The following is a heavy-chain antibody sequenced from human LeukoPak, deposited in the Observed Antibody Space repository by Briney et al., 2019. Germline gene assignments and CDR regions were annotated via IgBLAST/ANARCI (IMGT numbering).Heavy chain of an antibody. D-gene: IGHD2-21*02. Sequence: GESLKISCQGSGYTFTTYWIGWVRQMPGRGLEWMGIIYPGDSDTRYSPSFQGQVTISADKSINTAYLQWSSLKASDTAMYYCAGSPCGGDCYSGHFQHWGQGTLVTVSS. CDR2: IYPGDSDT. V-gene: IGHV5-51*01. J-gene: IGHJ1*01. CDR1: GYTFTTYW. CDR3: AGSPCGGDCYSGHFQH.